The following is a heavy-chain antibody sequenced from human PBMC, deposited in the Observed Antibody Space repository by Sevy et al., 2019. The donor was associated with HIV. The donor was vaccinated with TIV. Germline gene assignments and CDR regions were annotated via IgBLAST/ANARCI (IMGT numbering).Heavy chain of an antibody. CDR2: LKSDVYGGTV. CDR1: GFTFGDYC. CDR3: TRWKAAQSIFDY. J-gene: IGHJ4*02. Sequence: GWSLRLSCTASGFTFGDYCMSWVRQAPGKGLEWVAFLKSDVYGGTVDHAASVRGRFVISRDDSKTNAYLQMNDLKTEDTGVYYCTRWKAAQSIFDYWGQGALVTVSS. V-gene: IGHV3-49*04. D-gene: IGHD6-13*01.